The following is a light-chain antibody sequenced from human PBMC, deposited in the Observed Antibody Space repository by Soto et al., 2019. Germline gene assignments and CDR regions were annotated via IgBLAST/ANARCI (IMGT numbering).Light chain of an antibody. CDR2: EVT. J-gene: IGLJ3*02. Sequence: QSVLTQPTSVSGSPGQSITISCTGTSSDVGGYNFVSWYQQRPGKAPEVIIYEVTKRPSGISDRFSGSKSGNTASLTISGLQAEDASDYYCCSYAGSRWVFGGGTKLTVL. CDR3: CSYAGSRWV. V-gene: IGLV2-23*02. CDR1: SSDVGGYNF.